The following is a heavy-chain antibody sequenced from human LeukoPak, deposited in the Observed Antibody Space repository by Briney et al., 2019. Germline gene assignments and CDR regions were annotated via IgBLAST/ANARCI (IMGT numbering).Heavy chain of an antibody. CDR2: ITPIFGTA. D-gene: IGHD6-13*01. Sequence: ASVKVSCKASGGTFSSYAISWVRQAPGQGLEWMGGITPIFGTANYAQKFQGRVTITADESTSTAYMELSSLSSVTAADTAVYYCARVGGGKAAAGYYYYYYMDVWGKGTTVTVSS. CDR1: GGTFSSYA. CDR3: ARVGGGKAAAGYYYYYYMDV. V-gene: IGHV1-69*13. J-gene: IGHJ6*03.